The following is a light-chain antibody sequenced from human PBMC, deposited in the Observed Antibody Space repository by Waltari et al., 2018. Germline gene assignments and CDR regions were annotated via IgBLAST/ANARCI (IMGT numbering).Light chain of an antibody. CDR1: QDVGTH. V-gene: IGKV1-39*01. Sequence: DIQMTQSPPSLSASVGDTITITCRPIQDVGTHVNWYQYTRPKAPKLLIFGASSLQRGVPSRFSGRGSGTDFTLTVSGLQPEDFTTYCCQQSFSSPWTFGPGTQV. CDR3: QQSFSSPWT. CDR2: GAS. J-gene: IGKJ1*01.